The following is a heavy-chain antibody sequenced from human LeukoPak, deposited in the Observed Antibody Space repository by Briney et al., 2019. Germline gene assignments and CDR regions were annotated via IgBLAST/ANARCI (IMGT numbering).Heavy chain of an antibody. CDR2: ISGGGGST. J-gene: IGHJ1*01. CDR3: ARDRVTG. V-gene: IGHV3-23*01. Sequence: GGSLRLSCAASGFTFSNFAMSWVRQAPGKGLEWVSAISGGGGSTYYADSVKGRFTISRDNAKNSLYLQMNSLRAEDTAVYYCARDRVTGWGQGTLVTVSS. CDR1: GFTFSNFA.